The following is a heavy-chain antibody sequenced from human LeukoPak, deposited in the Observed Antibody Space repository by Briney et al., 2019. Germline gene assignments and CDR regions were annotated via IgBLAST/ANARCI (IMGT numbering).Heavy chain of an antibody. CDR2: IYYSGST. CDR1: GGSISSSSYY. CDR3: ARAQGILAYCGGDCWDYFDY. J-gene: IGHJ4*02. V-gene: IGHV4-39*07. D-gene: IGHD2-21*02. Sequence: SETLSLTRTVSGGSISSSSYYWGWIRQPPGKGLEWIGSIYYSGSTYYNPSLKSRVTISVDTSKNQFSLKLSSVTAADTAVYYCARAQGILAYCGGDCWDYFDYWGQGTLVTVSS.